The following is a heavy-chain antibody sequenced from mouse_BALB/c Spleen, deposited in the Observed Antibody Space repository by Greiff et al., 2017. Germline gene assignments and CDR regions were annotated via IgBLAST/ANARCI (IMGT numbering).Heavy chain of an antibody. CDR3: VRHYYYGYDYAMDY. J-gene: IGHJ4*01. Sequence: VQLKESGGGLVQPKGSLKLSCAASGFTFNTYAMNWVRQAPGKGLEWVARIRSKSNNYATYYADSVKDRFTISRDDSQSMLYLQMNNLKTEDTAMYYCVRHYYYGYDYAMDYWGQGTSVTVSS. V-gene: IGHV10-1*02. CDR2: IRSKSNNYAT. CDR1: GFTFNTYA. D-gene: IGHD1-2*01.